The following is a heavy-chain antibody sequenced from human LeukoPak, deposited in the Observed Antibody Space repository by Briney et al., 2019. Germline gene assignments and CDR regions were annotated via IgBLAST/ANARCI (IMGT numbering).Heavy chain of an antibody. Sequence: AGGSRRLSWAASGFTVSSNYMSWVRQAPGKGLEWVSVIYSGGSTYYADSVKGRFTISRDNSKNTLYLQMNSLRAEDTAVYYCAVIAAAGHPPNYWGQGTLVTVSS. CDR2: IYSGGST. CDR3: AVIAAAGHPPNY. J-gene: IGHJ4*02. V-gene: IGHV3-53*01. CDR1: GFTVSSNY. D-gene: IGHD6-13*01.